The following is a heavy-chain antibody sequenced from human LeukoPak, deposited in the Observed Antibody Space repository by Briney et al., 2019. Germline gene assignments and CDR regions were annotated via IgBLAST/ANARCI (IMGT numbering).Heavy chain of an antibody. CDR3: ARGALPVQWLRSIEYYFDY. D-gene: IGHD5-12*01. CDR2: VNDFGGDA. V-gene: IGHV3-23*01. J-gene: IGHJ4*02. CDR1: GFTFRTYA. Sequence: PSGGSLRLSCAASGFTFRTYAMAWVRQAPGKGLEWVSSVNDFGGDAYYADSVRGRFTISRDNSRNTLFLQMNSLRAEDTAVYYCARGALPVQWLRSIEYYFDYWGQGTLVTVSS.